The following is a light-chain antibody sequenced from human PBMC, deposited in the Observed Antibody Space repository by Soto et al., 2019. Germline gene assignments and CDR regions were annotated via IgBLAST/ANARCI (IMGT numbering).Light chain of an antibody. CDR3: SSYTSAPPRFYV. CDR2: DVG. Sequence: QSALAQPASVSGSPGQSITISCTGTRCDVGNYNYVSWYQHHPGKAPKLIIYDVGSRPSGVSNRFSGSKSGNTASLAISGLQAEDEADYYCSSYTSAPPRFYVFGTGTKLTVL. V-gene: IGLV2-14*03. J-gene: IGLJ1*01. CDR1: RCDVGNYNY.